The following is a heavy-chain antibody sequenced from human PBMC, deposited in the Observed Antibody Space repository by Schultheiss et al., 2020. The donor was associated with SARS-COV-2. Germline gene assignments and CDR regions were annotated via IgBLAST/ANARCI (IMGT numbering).Heavy chain of an antibody. CDR1: GFTFSNYS. D-gene: IGHD5-18*01. CDR3: AREEGVPGDSSMDV. CDR2: ISSSSSYI. V-gene: IGHV3-21*01. Sequence: GESLKISCAASGFTFSNYSMNWVRQAPGKGLEWISSISSSSSYIFYSDSVRGRFTISRDNSKNTLYLQMDSLRGEDTAVYSCAREEGVPGDSSMDVWGQGTTVTVSS. J-gene: IGHJ6*02.